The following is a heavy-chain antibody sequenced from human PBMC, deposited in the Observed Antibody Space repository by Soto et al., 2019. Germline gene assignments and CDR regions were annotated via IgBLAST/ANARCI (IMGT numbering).Heavy chain of an antibody. V-gene: IGHV1-18*01. CDR1: GYTFTSYG. Sequence: ASVKVSCKASGYTFTSYGISWVRQAPGQGLEWMGWISAYNGNTNYAQKLQGRVTMTTDTSTSTAYMELRSLRSDDTAVYYCARDPFLPAAIGPKDYWGQGTLVTVSS. J-gene: IGHJ4*02. D-gene: IGHD2-2*01. CDR3: ARDPFLPAAIGPKDY. CDR2: ISAYNGNT.